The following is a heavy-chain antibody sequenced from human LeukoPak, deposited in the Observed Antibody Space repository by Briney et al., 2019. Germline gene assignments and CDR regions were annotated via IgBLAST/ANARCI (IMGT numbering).Heavy chain of an antibody. Sequence: GGSLRLSCAASGFTFSSYAMHWVRQAPGKGQEGVAVISYDGSNKYYADSVKGRFTISRDNSKNTLYLQMNSMRAEDTAVYYCARDHDRVRRGTIYYYYYYYMDVWGKGTTVTVSS. D-gene: IGHD3-10*01. J-gene: IGHJ6*03. V-gene: IGHV3-30*04. CDR2: ISYDGSNK. CDR1: GFTFSSYA. CDR3: ARDHDRVRRGTIYYYYYYYMDV.